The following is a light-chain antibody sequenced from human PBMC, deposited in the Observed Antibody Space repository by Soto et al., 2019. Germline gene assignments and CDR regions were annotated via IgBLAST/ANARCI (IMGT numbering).Light chain of an antibody. CDR1: SSDVGGFNY. Sequence: SALTQPASVSGSPGQSITISCTGTSSDVGGFNYVSWYQQHPGKAPKLMIYDVSNRPSGVSNRFSGSKSGNTASLTISGLQAEDEADYYCSSYTGISTYVFGTGTKVTVL. CDR3: SSYTGISTYV. CDR2: DVS. V-gene: IGLV2-14*01. J-gene: IGLJ1*01.